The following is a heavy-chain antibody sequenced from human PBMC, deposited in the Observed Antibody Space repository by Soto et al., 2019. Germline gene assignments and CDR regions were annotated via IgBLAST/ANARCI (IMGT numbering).Heavy chain of an antibody. CDR2: ISGSGGST. CDR3: AKAGYSGYDLYYYYGMDV. V-gene: IGHV3-23*01. D-gene: IGHD5-12*01. Sequence: GGSLSLSCAASGFTVSSNYMSWVRQAPGKGLEWVSAISGSGGSTYYADSVKGRFTISRDNSKNTLYLQMNSLRAEDTAVYYCAKAGYSGYDLYYYYGMDVWGQGTTVTVSS. J-gene: IGHJ6*02. CDR1: GFTVSSNY.